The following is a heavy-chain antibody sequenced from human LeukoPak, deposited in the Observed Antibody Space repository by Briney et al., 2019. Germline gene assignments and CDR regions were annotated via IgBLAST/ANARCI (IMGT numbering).Heavy chain of an antibody. CDR3: ARVDRSYDSSGYYRY. V-gene: IGHV1-2*02. Sequence: GASVKVSCKASGCTFTGYYMHWVRQAPGQGLEWMGWINPNSGGTNYAQKFQGRVTMTRDTSISTAYMELSRLRSDDTAVYYCARVDRSYDSSGYYRYWGQGTLVTVSS. D-gene: IGHD3-22*01. J-gene: IGHJ4*02. CDR2: INPNSGGT. CDR1: GCTFTGYY.